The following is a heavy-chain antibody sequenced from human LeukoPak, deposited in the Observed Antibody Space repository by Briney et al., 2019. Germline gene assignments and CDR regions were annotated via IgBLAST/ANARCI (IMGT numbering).Heavy chain of an antibody. CDR1: GYIFSNFG. CDR3: ARDGRHRYYYDSSGFYGSWFDP. J-gene: IGHJ5*02. V-gene: IGHV1-18*01. D-gene: IGHD3-22*01. CDR2: ISVYNGDT. Sequence: GASVKVSYKASGYIFSNFGISWVRQAPGQGLEWMGWISVYNGDTYFAQNFQGRVTMTTDTSTTTAYMELRNLRSDDTAVYYCARDGRHRYYYDSSGFYGSWFDPWGQGTLVTVSS.